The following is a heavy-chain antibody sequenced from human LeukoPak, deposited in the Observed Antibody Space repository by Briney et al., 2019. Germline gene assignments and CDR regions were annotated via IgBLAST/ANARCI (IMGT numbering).Heavy chain of an antibody. V-gene: IGHV1-69*05. D-gene: IGHD3-10*01. CDR2: IIPIFGTA. CDR3: ARESDYYGSGSYHHGAFDI. Sequence: GASVKVSCKASGGTFSSYAISWVRQAPGQGLEWMGGIIPIFGTANYAQKFQGRVTITTDESTSTAYMELSSLRSEDTAVYYCARESDYYGSGSYHHGAFDIWGQGTMVTVSS. J-gene: IGHJ3*02. CDR1: GGTFSSYA.